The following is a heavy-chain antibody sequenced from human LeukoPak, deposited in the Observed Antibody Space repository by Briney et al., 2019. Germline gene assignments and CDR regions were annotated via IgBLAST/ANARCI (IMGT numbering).Heavy chain of an antibody. CDR2: IIPIFGTA. J-gene: IGHJ5*02. V-gene: IGHV1-69*13. Sequence: GASVKVSCKASGGTFSSYAISWVRQAPGQGLEWMGGIIPIFGTANYAQKFQGRVTITADESTSTAYMELSSLRSEDTAVYYCARVAYYYGSGTGDFDPWGQGTLVPVSS. D-gene: IGHD3-10*01. CDR1: GGTFSSYA. CDR3: ARVAYYYGSGTGDFDP.